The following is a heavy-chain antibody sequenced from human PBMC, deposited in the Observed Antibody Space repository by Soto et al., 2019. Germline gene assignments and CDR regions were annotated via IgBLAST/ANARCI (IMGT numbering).Heavy chain of an antibody. V-gene: IGHV1-3*01. J-gene: IGHJ4*02. D-gene: IGHD2-15*01. Sequence: ASVKVSCKASGYTFTGYYMHWVRQAPGQRLEWMGWINAGNGNTKYSQKFQGRVTITRDTSASTAYMELSSLRSEDTAVYYCARTCSGGTCSFDYWGQGTLVTVSS. CDR2: INAGNGNT. CDR1: GYTFTGYY. CDR3: ARTCSGGTCSFDY.